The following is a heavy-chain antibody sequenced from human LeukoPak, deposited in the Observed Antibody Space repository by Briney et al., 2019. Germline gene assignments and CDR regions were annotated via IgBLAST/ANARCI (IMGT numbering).Heavy chain of an antibody. CDR1: GLTFSSHW. Sequence: GGSLRLSCAASGLTFSSHWMHWVRQAPGKGLVWVSRITNDGSSTTYADSVKGRFTISRDNAKNMLYLQVDSLRAEDTAVYHCVGGPGWVFDLWGRGTLVTVSS. CDR3: VGGPGWVFDL. D-gene: IGHD1-26*01. J-gene: IGHJ2*01. CDR2: ITNDGSST. V-gene: IGHV3-74*01.